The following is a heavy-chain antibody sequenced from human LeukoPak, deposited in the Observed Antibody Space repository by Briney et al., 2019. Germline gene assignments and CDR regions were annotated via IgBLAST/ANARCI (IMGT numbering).Heavy chain of an antibody. V-gene: IGHV4-34*01. CDR2: INHSGST. CDR1: GGSFSGYY. Sequence: SETLSLTCAVYGGSFSGYYWSWIRQPPGKGLEWIGEINHSGSTNYNPSLKSRVTISVDTSKNQFSLKLSSVTAADTAVYYCARDRPVTIFGVVATVNWFDPWGQGTLVTVSS. J-gene: IGHJ5*02. CDR3: ARDRPVTIFGVVATVNWFDP. D-gene: IGHD3-3*01.